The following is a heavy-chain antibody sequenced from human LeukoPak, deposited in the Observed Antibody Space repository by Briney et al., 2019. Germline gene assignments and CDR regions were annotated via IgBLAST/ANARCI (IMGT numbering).Heavy chain of an antibody. CDR2: ISWNSGSI. CDR3: AKGERLSSSSGYKTFFDY. V-gene: IGHV3-9*01. Sequence: GRSLRLSCAASGFTFDDYAMHWVRQAPGKGLEWVSGISWNSGSIGYADSVKGRFTIYRDNAKNSLYLQMNSLRAEDTALYYCAKGERLSSSSGYKTFFDYWGQGTLVTVSS. CDR1: GFTFDDYA. D-gene: IGHD5-18*01. J-gene: IGHJ4*02.